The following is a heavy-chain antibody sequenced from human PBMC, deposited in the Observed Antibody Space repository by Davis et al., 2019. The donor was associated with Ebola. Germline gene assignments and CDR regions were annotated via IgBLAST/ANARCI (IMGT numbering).Heavy chain of an antibody. D-gene: IGHD3-10*01. J-gene: IGHJ6*02. V-gene: IGHV3-30*04. CDR2: ISYDGSNK. CDR3: AKDSGITMVRGDYYGMDV. CDR1: GFTFSSYA. Sequence: GESLKISCAASGFTFSSYAMHWVRQAPGKGLEWVAVISYDGSNKYYADSVKGRFTISRDNSKNTLYLQMNSLRAEDTAVYYCAKDSGITMVRGDYYGMDVWGQGTTVTVSS.